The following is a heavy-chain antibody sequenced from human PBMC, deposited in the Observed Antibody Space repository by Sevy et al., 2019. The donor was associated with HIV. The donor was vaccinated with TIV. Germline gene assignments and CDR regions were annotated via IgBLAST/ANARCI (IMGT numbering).Heavy chain of an antibody. CDR2: IYPGDSDT. Sequence: GESLKISCKGSGYSFTSYWIGWVRQMPGKGLEWMGIIYPGDSDTRDSPSFQGQVTISADKSISTAYLQWSSLKASDTAMYYCARQKGAYYYYYGMDVWGQGTKVTVSS. J-gene: IGHJ6*02. CDR3: ARQKGAYYYYYGMDV. CDR1: GYSFTSYW. V-gene: IGHV5-51*01. D-gene: IGHD1-26*01.